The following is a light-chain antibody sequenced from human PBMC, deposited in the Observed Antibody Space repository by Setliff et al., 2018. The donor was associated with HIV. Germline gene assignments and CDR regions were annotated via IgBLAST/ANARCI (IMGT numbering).Light chain of an antibody. CDR3: CSYAGSFYV. CDR2: YVS. CDR1: SGDVGRNNY. V-gene: IGLV2-11*01. Sequence: QSVLAQPRSVSGPPGQSVTISCTGSSGDVGRNNYVSWYQQHPAKVPKLIINYVSKRPSGVPDRFSGSKSGNTASLTISGLQTEDEADYYCCSYAGSFYVFGSGTKVT. J-gene: IGLJ1*01.